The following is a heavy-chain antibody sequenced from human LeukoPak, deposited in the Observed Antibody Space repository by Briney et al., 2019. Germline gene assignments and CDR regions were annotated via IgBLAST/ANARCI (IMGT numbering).Heavy chain of an antibody. D-gene: IGHD5-12*01. Sequence: GGSLRLSCTASGFIFSNYWITWVRQAPGRGREGVAQINQDGSKEYYIDSVKARFSISRDNARNSLSLQTNSLRAEDTAVYYCVRDGGVSGYDLLDYWGQGTLVTVSS. CDR2: INQDGSKE. CDR3: VRDGGVSGYDLLDY. V-gene: IGHV3-7*01. CDR1: GFIFSNYW. J-gene: IGHJ4*02.